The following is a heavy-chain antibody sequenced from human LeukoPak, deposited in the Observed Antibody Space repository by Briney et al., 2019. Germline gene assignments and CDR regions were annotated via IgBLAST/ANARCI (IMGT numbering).Heavy chain of an antibody. CDR2: IYYSGST. CDR3: ARVLSWAFDI. V-gene: IGHV4-59*11. J-gene: IGHJ3*02. CDR1: GGSIRSHY. Sequence: SETLSRNCTASGGSIRSHYWSLIRQPPGKGLEWIGYIYYSGSTSYNPSLKSRVTISVDTSKNQLSLKLSSVTAADTAVYYCARVLSWAFDIWGQGTMVTVSS. D-gene: IGHD3-16*02.